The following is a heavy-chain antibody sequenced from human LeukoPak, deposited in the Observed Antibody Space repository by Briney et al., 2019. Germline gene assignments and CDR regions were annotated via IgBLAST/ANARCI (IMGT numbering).Heavy chain of an antibody. Sequence: GGSLRLSCAASGFTFSSYSMNWVRQAPGKGLEWVSYISSSSSTIYYADSVRGRFTISRDNAKNSLYLQMNSLRAEDTAVYYCARTYRWELSRFDYWGQGTLVTVSS. CDR2: ISSSSSTI. V-gene: IGHV3-48*04. J-gene: IGHJ4*02. CDR1: GFTFSSYS. D-gene: IGHD1-26*01. CDR3: ARTYRWELSRFDY.